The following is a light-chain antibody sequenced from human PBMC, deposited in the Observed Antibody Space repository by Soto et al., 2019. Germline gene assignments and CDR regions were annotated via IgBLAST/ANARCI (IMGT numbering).Light chain of an antibody. CDR1: QSVSTN. J-gene: IGKJ4*01. CDR2: DAS. CDR3: QQSNNWPLT. Sequence: EIVLTPFPATLSLSPGERATLSCRASQSVSTNLAWYQQRPGQAPRLLIYDASNRATNIPARFSGSGSGTDFTLTISSLQPEDFAVYYCQQSNNWPLTFGGGTKVDIK. V-gene: IGKV3-11*01.